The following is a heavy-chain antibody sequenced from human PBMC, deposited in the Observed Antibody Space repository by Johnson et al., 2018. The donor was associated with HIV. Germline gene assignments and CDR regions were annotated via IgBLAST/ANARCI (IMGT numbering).Heavy chain of an antibody. CDR2: IKQDGSET. CDR1: GFTFSNYW. V-gene: IGHV3-7*05. J-gene: IGHJ3*02. CDR3: ARAVLWFGDHVFDM. D-gene: IGHD3-10*01. Sequence: VHLVESGGGVVQPGGSLRLSCAASGFTFSNYWMSWVRQAPGKGLEWVANIKQDGSETYYVDSVKGRFTISRDNAKNSLNLQMNSLRAEDTAVYYCARAVLWFGDHVFDMWGQGTMVTVSS.